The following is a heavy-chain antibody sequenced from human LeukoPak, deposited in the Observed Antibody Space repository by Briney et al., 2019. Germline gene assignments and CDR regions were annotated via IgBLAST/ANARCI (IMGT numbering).Heavy chain of an antibody. CDR1: GGSISSSSYY. V-gene: IGHV4-39*01. D-gene: IGHD3-22*01. J-gene: IGHJ3*02. CDR3: ARLASITMIVVVITSDAFDI. Sequence: PSETLSLTCTVSGGSISSSSYYWGWIRQPPGKGLEWSGGIYYSGSTYYNPSLKSRVTISVDTSKNQFSLKLSSVTAADTAVYYCARLASITMIVVVITSDAFDIWGQGTMVTVSS. CDR2: IYYSGST.